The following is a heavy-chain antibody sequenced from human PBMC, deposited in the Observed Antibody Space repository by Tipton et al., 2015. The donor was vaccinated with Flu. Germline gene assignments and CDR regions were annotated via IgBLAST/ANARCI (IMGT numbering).Heavy chain of an antibody. CDR2: IYYSGST. CDR3: ARGPSGMTMVRGESDFDY. D-gene: IGHD3-10*01. V-gene: IGHV4-31*03. CDR1: GGSISSGGYY. Sequence: TLSLTCTVSGGSISSGGYYWSWIRQHPGKGLEWIGYIYYSGSTYYNPSLKRRVTISVDTSKNQFSLKLSSVTAADTAVYYCARGPSGMTMVRGESDFDYWGQGTLVTVSS. J-gene: IGHJ4*02.